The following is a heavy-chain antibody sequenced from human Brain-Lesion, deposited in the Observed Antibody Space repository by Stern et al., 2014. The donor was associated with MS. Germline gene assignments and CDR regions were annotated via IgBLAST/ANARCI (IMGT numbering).Heavy chain of an antibody. CDR1: GGSVSSTSYA. J-gene: IGHJ5*02. Sequence: QLQLQESGPGLVKPSETLSLTCTVAGGSVSSTSYAWAWIRQPPGKGLEWIGTIYYSGNTYYSPSLKSRLTLSLDTSKHTLPLPLRSVTAADTAVYYCAGEEDIRYCSGGSCTGNWFDPWGQGTLVTVSS. V-gene: IGHV4-39*01. CDR2: IYYSGNT. D-gene: IGHD2-15*01. CDR3: AGEEDIRYCSGGSCTGNWFDP.